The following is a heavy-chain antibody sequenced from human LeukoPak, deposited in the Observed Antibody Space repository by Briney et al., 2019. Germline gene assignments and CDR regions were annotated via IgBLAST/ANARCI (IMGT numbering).Heavy chain of an antibody. CDR3: ARGRLVYY. CDR2: VNHIGST. D-gene: IGHD6-6*01. Sequence: TSETLSLTCAVYGXSFSGFYWSWIRQPPGKGLEWIGEVNHIGSTNYNPSLKSRVTISLDTSKNQFSLKLSTVTAADTAIYYCARGRLVYYWGQGTLVTVSS. V-gene: IGHV4-34*01. CDR1: GXSFSGFY. J-gene: IGHJ4*02.